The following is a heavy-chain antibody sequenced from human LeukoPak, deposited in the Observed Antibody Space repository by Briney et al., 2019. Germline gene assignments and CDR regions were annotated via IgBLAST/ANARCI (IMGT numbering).Heavy chain of an antibody. V-gene: IGHV1-8*02. CDR3: ARGLAVAGIFYYYYYGMDV. D-gene: IGHD6-19*01. CDR2: INPNSGNT. Sequence: ASVKVSCKASGYTFTGYYIHWVRQAPGQGLEWMGWINPNSGNTGYAQKFQGRVTMTRNTSISTAYMELSSLRSEDTAVYYCARGLAVAGIFYYYYYGMDVWGQGTTVTVSS. J-gene: IGHJ6*02. CDR1: GYTFTGYY.